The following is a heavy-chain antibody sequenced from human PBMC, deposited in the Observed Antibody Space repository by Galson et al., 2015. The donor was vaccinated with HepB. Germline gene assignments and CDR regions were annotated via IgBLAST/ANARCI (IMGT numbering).Heavy chain of an antibody. Sequence: SVKVSCKASGYTFTDYHMHWVRQAPGQGLEWMGWINPNSGGTNYAQKFQGRVTMTRDTSISTAYMEVSRLRSDDTAVYYCAREGWFDPWGQGTLVTVSS. V-gene: IGHV1-2*02. J-gene: IGHJ5*02. CDR2: INPNSGGT. CDR3: AREGWFDP. CDR1: GYTFTDYH.